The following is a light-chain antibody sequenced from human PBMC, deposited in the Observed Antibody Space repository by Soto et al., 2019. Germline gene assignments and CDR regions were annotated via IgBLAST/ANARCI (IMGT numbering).Light chain of an antibody. J-gene: IGKJ1*01. CDR3: QHSYSNLWT. CDR1: QSISSY. V-gene: IGKV1-39*01. CDR2: AAS. Sequence: DIQMTQSPSSLSASVGDRVTITCRASQSISSYLNWYQQKPGKAPKLLIYAASSLQSGVPSRFSGSGSGTDFTLTISSLQPEDFATYYCQHSYSNLWTFRQGTKVEVK.